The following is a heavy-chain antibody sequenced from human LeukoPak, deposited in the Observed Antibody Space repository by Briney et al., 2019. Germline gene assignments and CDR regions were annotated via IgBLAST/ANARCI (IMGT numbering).Heavy chain of an antibody. V-gene: IGHV4-39*01. CDR2: IYYSGST. J-gene: IGHJ1*01. CDR1: GGSISISSYY. Sequence: SETLSLTCTVSGGSISISSYYCGSIRQPPRNGLEWIGSIYYSGSTHYNPSLKSRVPISVDTSQNQFPLKLSSVTAADTGVYYCARVPLRGELRHWAQGTLVRLFS. CDR3: ARVPLRGELRH. D-gene: IGHD3-16*01.